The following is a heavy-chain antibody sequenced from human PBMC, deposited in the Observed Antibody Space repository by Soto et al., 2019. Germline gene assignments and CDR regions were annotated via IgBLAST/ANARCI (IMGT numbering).Heavy chain of an antibody. J-gene: IGHJ4*02. CDR2: ISSTGEYT. CDR1: GFTFSSYA. CDR3: TAAAGTALLEY. V-gene: IGHV3-64D*08. D-gene: IGHD6-13*01. Sequence: GGSLRLSCSASGFTFSSYAMHWVRRAPGKGLEYVSAISSTGEYTYYADSVKGGFTISRDNSKNTLYLQMSSLRAEDTAVYSCTAAAGTALLEYWGQGTLVTVSS.